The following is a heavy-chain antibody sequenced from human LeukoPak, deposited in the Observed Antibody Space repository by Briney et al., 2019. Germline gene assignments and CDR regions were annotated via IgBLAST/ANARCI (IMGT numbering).Heavy chain of an antibody. CDR3: ARGSHGSGSYYRFDS. V-gene: IGHV3-48*03. J-gene: IGHJ5*01. CDR2: SSSSGSTI. D-gene: IGHD3-10*01. CDR1: GFTFSSYE. Sequence: GGSLRLSCAASGFTFSSYEMNWVRQAPGKGLEWVSYSSSSGSTIYYADSVKGRFTISRDNAKNSLYLQMNSLRAEDTAVYYCARGSHGSGSYYRFDSWGQGTLVTVPS.